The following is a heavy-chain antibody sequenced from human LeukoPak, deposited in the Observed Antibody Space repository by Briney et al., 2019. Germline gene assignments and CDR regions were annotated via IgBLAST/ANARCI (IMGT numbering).Heavy chain of an antibody. CDR1: GGSISSYY. D-gene: IGHD2-2*01. V-gene: IGHV4-4*07. CDR2: IYTSGST. CDR3: ARDNPHIVSGIVAPAATPADYYYYYMDV. J-gene: IGHJ6*03. Sequence: SETLSLTCTVSGGSISSYYWSWIRQPAGKGLEWIWRIYTSGSTNYNPSLKSRVTMSVDTSKNPFSLKLSSVTAADTAVYYCARDNPHIVSGIVAPAATPADYYYYYMDVWGKGTTVTVSS.